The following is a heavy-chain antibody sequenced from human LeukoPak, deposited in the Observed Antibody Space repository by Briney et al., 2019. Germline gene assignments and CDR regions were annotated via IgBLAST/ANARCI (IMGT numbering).Heavy chain of an antibody. D-gene: IGHD5-24*01. CDR1: GFTFSGSA. Sequence: PGGSLRLSCAASGFTFSGSAMHWVRQASGKGLEWVGRIRSKANSYATAYAASVKGRFTISRDDSKNTAYLQMNSLKTEDTAVYYCTRSGLEMATITGWGQGTLVTVSS. CDR3: TRSGLEMATITG. J-gene: IGHJ4*02. V-gene: IGHV3-73*01. CDR2: IRSKANSYAT.